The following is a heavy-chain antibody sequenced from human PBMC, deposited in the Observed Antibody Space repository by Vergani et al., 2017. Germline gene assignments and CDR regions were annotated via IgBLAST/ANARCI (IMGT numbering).Heavy chain of an antibody. D-gene: IGHD4-23*01. CDR1: GYTFTSYD. Sequence: QVQLVQSGAEVKKPGASVKVSCKASGYTFTSYDINWVRQATGQGLEWMGWMNPNSGNTGYAQKFKGRVTMTRNPSISTAYMELSSLRSEDTAGYYCARAGRYYGGNSVLPYWGQGTLVTVSS. CDR3: ARAGRYYGGNSVLPY. CDR2: MNPNSGNT. J-gene: IGHJ4*02. V-gene: IGHV1-8*01.